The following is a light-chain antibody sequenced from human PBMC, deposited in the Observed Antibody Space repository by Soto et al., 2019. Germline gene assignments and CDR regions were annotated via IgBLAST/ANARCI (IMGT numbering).Light chain of an antibody. Sequence: EIEMTQSPATLSVSPGERATLSCRASQSVSSNLAWYQQKPGQAPRLLIYGSSTRATGIPARFSGSGSGTECTLTISSRQSEDFAVYYCQQYNTWPRTFGQGTKVEIK. CDR1: QSVSSN. CDR2: GSS. V-gene: IGKV3-15*01. J-gene: IGKJ1*01. CDR3: QQYNTWPRT.